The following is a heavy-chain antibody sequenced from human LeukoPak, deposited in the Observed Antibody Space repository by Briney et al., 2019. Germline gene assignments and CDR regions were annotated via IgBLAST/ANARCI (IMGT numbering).Heavy chain of an antibody. V-gene: IGHV1-24*01. D-gene: IGHD3-3*01. CDR1: GYTLTELS. J-gene: IGHJ6*02. CDR3: ATHSTIFGGNYGMDV. CDR2: FDPEDGET. Sequence: ASVKVSCKGSGYTLTELSMHWVRQAPGKGLEWMGGFDPEDGETIYAQKFQGRVTMTEDTSTDTAYMELSSLRSEDTAVYYCATHSTIFGGNYGMDVWGQGTTVTVSS.